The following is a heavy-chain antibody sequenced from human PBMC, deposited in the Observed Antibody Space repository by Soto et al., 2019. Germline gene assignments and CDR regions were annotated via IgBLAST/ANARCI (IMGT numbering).Heavy chain of an antibody. J-gene: IGHJ4*02. D-gene: IGHD3-22*01. CDR2: IYYSGST. CDR1: GGSISSGGYY. Sequence: KPSETLSLTCTVSGGSISSGGYYWSWIRQHPGKGLEWIGYIYYSGSTYYNPSLKSRVTISVDTSKNQFSLKLSSVTAADTAVYYCARDFYDSSGYYYFDYWGQGTLVTVSS. V-gene: IGHV4-31*03. CDR3: ARDFYDSSGYYYFDY.